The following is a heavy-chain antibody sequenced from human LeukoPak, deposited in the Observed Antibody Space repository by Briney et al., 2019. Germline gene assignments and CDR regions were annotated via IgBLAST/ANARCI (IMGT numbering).Heavy chain of an antibody. CDR2: TSYGGST. D-gene: IGHD6-19*01. CDR3: ARPRRGWYAFDY. CDR1: GGSFSGYY. J-gene: IGHJ4*02. Sequence: SETLSLTCAVSGGSFSGYYWTWIRQTPGKGLEWIGETSYGGSTNYSPSLKSRVSISVDTSKNQFSLKLSSVTAADTAVYYCARPRRGWYAFDYWGQGTLVTVSS. V-gene: IGHV4-34*01.